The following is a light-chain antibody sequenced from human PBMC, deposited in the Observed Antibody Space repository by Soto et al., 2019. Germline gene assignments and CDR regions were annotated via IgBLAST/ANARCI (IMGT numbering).Light chain of an antibody. CDR3: QQSYSTPIT. V-gene: IGKV1-39*01. CDR2: AAS. J-gene: IGKJ5*01. Sequence: DIQMTQSPSSLSASVGDRVTITCRASQSISSYLNWYQQKPGKAPKLLIYAASSLQSGVPSRFSGSGSGTDLTLTISSLQPEDFATYYGQQSYSTPITFGQGTRLEIK. CDR1: QSISSY.